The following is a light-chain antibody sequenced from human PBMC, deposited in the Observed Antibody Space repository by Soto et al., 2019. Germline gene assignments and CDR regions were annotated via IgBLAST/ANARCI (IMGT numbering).Light chain of an antibody. Sequence: EIVMTQSPDTLSVSPGERATLSCRASQSVSTNLAWYQQKPGQAPRLLLYGASTRATGIPARFSGSGSGTESTLTISSLQSEDFAVYYCQQYSDWLRTFGQGAKVEIK. CDR3: QQYSDWLRT. V-gene: IGKV3-15*01. CDR2: GAS. CDR1: QSVSTN. J-gene: IGKJ1*01.